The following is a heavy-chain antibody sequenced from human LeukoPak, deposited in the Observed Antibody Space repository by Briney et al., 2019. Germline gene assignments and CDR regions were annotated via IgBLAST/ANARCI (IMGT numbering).Heavy chain of an antibody. J-gene: IGHJ4*02. Sequence: PGGSLRLSCAASGFTFSSYAMSWVRQAPGKGLEWVSTISGSGASTYYADSVKGRFTISRDNSKNTLYLQMNSLRAEDTAVYYCAKQPGSVVDSSGSLSRHWGQETLVTVSS. CDR3: AKQPGSVVDSSGSLSRH. V-gene: IGHV3-23*01. CDR2: ISGSGAST. CDR1: GFTFSSYA. D-gene: IGHD3-22*01.